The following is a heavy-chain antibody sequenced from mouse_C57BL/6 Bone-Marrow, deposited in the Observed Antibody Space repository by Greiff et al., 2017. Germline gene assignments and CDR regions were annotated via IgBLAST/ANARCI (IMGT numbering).Heavy chain of an antibody. J-gene: IGHJ4*01. CDR2: IDPNSGGT. V-gene: IGHV1-72*01. CDR1: GYTFTSYW. D-gene: IGHD2-5*01. Sequence: QVQLQQPGAELVKPGASVKLSCKASGYTFTSYWMHWVKQRPGRGLEWIGRIDPNSGGTKYNEKFKSKATLTVDKPSSTAYMQISSLTSEDSAVYYCAKRSNSYAMDYWGQGTSVTVSS. CDR3: AKRSNSYAMDY.